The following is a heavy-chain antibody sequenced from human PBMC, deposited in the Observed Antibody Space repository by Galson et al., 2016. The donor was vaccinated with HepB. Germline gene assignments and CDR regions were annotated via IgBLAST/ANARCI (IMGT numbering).Heavy chain of an antibody. J-gene: IGHJ4*02. CDR1: GGSVNSGDYY. V-gene: IGHV4-30-4*01. CDR3: ATLWGVGRHLDH. CDR2: IYYTGVR. Sequence: TLSLTCTVSGGSVNSGDYYWTWVRQPPGKGLELISYIYYTGVRYYNPSLKSPVTISIDTSKNQFSLRMSSVTAADAAVYFCATLWGVGRHLDHWGQGTLVIVSS. D-gene: IGHD3-16*01.